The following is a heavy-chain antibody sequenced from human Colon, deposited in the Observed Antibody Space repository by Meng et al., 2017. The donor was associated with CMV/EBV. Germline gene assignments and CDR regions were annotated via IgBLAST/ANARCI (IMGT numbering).Heavy chain of an antibody. J-gene: IGHJ4*02. CDR1: GFTFSDYY. Sequence: GESLKISCAASGFTFSDYYMNWVRQAPGKGLEWVSSISSSSTIYNADSVKGRFTISRDNAKNSLYLQMNSLRAEDTAVYYCARDEAAGGIDYWGQGTLVTVSS. D-gene: IGHD6-13*01. CDR3: ARDEAAGGIDY. V-gene: IGHV3-69-1*02. CDR2: ISSSSTI.